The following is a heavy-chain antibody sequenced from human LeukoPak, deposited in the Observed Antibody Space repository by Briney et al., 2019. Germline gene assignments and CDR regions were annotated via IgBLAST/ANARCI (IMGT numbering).Heavy chain of an antibody. D-gene: IGHD6-19*01. V-gene: IGHV3-74*01. CDR1: GFPLSNYW. Sequence: PGGSLRLSCAASGFPLSNYWLDWVRHAQGEGLGWVSRMNSDGRSTSYASSGKGRFTSSRDNAKNTLYLQMNRLRAEDAAVYYCATVSRSSGRGYFDYWGPGTLVTVSS. CDR3: ATVSRSSGRGYFDY. CDR2: MNSDGRST. J-gene: IGHJ4*02.